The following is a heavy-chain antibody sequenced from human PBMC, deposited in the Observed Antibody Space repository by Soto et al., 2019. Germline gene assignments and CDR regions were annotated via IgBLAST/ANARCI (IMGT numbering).Heavy chain of an antibody. V-gene: IGHV3-23*01. CDR3: AKTRGAMIYAISVYGMDV. CDR1: GFTFSSFA. D-gene: IGHD2-8*01. CDR2: ISGSADST. J-gene: IGHJ6*02. Sequence: EVQLLESGGGLVQPGGSLRLSCAASGFTFSSFALNWVRQAPGKGLEWVSIISGSADSTFYADSVKGRFTISRDSSKNMPYLQINSLRAEDTAVYYCAKTRGAMIYAISVYGMDVWGQGTTVTVSS.